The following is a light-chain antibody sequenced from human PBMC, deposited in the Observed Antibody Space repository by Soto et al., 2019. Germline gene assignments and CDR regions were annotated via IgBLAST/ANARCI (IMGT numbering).Light chain of an antibody. CDR3: QAWDTSHVV. Sequence: SSELTQPPSVSVSPGQTASITCSGDKLGDKYACWYQQKPGQSPVLVIYQDTKRPSGIPERFSGSNSGNTATLTISGTQTMDEADYYCQAWDTSHVVFAGGTKLTVL. J-gene: IGLJ2*01. CDR1: KLGDKY. V-gene: IGLV3-1*01. CDR2: QDT.